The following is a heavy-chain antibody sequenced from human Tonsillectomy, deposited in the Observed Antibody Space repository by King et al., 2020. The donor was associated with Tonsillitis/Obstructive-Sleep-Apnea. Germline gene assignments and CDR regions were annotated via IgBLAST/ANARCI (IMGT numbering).Heavy chain of an antibody. J-gene: IGHJ6*04. CDR2: IWYDGSNK. V-gene: IGHV3-33*01. CDR3: ARDPMDV. Sequence: VQLVESGGGVVQPGRSLRLSCAASGFIFRSYSVHWVRQAPGKGLEWVAVIWYDGSNKYYADAGKGRFTISRDNSKSTLYLQMNSLRAEDTAVYYCARDPMDVWGKGTTVTVSS. CDR1: GFIFRSYS.